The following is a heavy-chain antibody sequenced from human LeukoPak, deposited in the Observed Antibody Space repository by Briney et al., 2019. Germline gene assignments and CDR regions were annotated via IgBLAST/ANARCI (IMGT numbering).Heavy chain of an antibody. CDR2: ISAYNGHT. CDR1: GYTFTNYG. Sequence: ASVSVSCKASGYTFTNYGISWVRQAPGQGLEWMGWISAYNGHTNYARKFQGRVTMTTDTSTSTAYMELRSLRSDDTAVYYCARDPPHGMDVWGQGTTVTVSS. V-gene: IGHV1-18*01. CDR3: ARDPPHGMDV. J-gene: IGHJ6*02.